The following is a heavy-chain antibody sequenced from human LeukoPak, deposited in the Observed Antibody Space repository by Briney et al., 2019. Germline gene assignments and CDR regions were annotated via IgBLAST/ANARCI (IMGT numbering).Heavy chain of an antibody. D-gene: IGHD1-1*01. CDR3: ARDRRPCQYIGMDV. CDR2: IGNSGSDS. Sequence: PGASLRLSCAASGFTFSDHYMSWIRQAPGRGLEWVSYIGNSGSDSNYADSVRGRVTISRDNAKNSLYLQMTSMRPEDTAVYYCARDRRPCQYIGMDVWGQGTTVTVSS. CDR1: GFTFSDHY. V-gene: IGHV3-11*01. J-gene: IGHJ6*02.